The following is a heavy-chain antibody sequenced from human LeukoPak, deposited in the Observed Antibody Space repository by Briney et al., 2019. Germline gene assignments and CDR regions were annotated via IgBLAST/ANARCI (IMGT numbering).Heavy chain of an antibody. Sequence: GGSLRLSCAASEFTFSSYWMSWVRQAPGKGLEWVANINQDGSKKYSVDSVKGRFTISRDNAKNSLYLQMNSLRAEDTAVYYCARGNSGYCSSTSCAPRNWFDPWGQGTLVTVSS. J-gene: IGHJ5*02. CDR3: ARGNSGYCSSTSCAPRNWFDP. V-gene: IGHV3-7*01. CDR2: INQDGSKK. CDR1: EFTFSSYW. D-gene: IGHD2-2*01.